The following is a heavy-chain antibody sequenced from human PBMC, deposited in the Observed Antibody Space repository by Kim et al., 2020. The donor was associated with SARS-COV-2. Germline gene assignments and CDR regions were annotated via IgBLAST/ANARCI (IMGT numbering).Heavy chain of an antibody. CDR3: ARGYASGTRGV. V-gene: IGHV3-48*02. Sequence: IFYAYSVKCRFTISRDNGKNSVYLQMNSLRDEDTAVYYCARGYASGTRGVWSQETTVTVSS. CDR2: I. D-gene: IGHD3-16*01. J-gene: IGHJ6*02.